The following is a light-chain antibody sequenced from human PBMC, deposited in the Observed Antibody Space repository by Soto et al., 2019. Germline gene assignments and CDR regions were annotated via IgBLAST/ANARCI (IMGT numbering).Light chain of an antibody. V-gene: IGLV2-14*01. CDR1: SSDVGAYNF. Sequence: QSALTQPASVSGSPGQSITISCTGTSSDVGAYNFVSWYQQHPGKAPKLIIYEVTHRPSGVSNRFSGSKSGNTASLTISGLQAEDEADYYCSSYTASNILEVFGTGPKVTVL. J-gene: IGLJ1*01. CDR2: EVT. CDR3: SSYTASNILEV.